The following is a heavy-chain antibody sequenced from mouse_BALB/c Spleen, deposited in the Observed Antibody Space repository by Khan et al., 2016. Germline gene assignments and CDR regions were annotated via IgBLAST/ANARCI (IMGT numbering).Heavy chain of an antibody. CDR1: GYTFTDYA. V-gene: IGHV1S137*01. CDR3: ASSTAVVYYALDY. D-gene: IGHD1-1*01. CDR2: ISTYYGDV. Sequence: QVQLQQSGAELVRPGVSVKISCKGPGYTFTDYALHWVKQSHAKSLEWIGIISTYYGDVTYNQKFKDKATMTVDNSSGTTYLERARLTSEDSAIYSCASSTAVVYYALDYWGQGTSVTVSS. J-gene: IGHJ4*01.